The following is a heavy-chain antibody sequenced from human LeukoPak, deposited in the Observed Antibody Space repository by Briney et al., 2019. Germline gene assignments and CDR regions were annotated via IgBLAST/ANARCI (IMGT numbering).Heavy chain of an antibody. V-gene: IGHV3-23*01. CDR3: ARDIVPTR. J-gene: IGHJ4*02. CDR2: ISGSGGST. CDR1: GFTFSSYA. D-gene: IGHD3-16*02. Sequence: QAGGSLRLSCAASGFTFSSYAMSWVRQAPGKGLEWVSAISGSGGSTYYADSVKGRFTISRDNSKNTRYLQMNSLRAEGRAVYYCARDIVPTRWGQGTLVTASS.